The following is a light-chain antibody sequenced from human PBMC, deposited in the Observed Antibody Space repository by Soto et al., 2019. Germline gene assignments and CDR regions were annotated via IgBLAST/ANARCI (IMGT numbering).Light chain of an antibody. CDR3: SSYKTSGTV. J-gene: IGLJ3*02. V-gene: IGLV2-14*03. Sequence: QSALTQPASVSGSPGQSITISCTGTSSDIGGYNYVSWYQQHPGKAPKLMIYDVTNRPSGVSNRFSGSKSGNTASLTISRLQTEDEADYYCSSYKTSGTVFGGGTKVTVL. CDR1: SSDIGGYNY. CDR2: DVT.